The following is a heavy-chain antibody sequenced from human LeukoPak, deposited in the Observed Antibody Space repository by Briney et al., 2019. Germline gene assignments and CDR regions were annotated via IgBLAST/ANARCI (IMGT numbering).Heavy chain of an antibody. J-gene: IGHJ4*02. CDR2: ISAYNGNT. D-gene: IGHD3-22*01. CDR1: GYTFTSYD. CDR3: ARDYNYYYDSSGRVPSY. Sequence: PGASVKVSCKASGYTFTSYDINWVRQATGQGLEWMGWISAYNGNTNYAQKLQGRVTMTTDTSTSTAYMELRSLRSDDTAVYYCARDYNYYYDSSGRVPSYWGQGTLVTVSS. V-gene: IGHV1-18*01.